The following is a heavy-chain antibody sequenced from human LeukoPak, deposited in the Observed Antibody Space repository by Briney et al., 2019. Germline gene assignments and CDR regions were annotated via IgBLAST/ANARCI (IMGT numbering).Heavy chain of an antibody. CDR1: GVSISGFC. V-gene: IGHV4-59*01. CDR2: VYYSGST. J-gene: IGHJ4*02. CDR3: ARESYDYLWGTYRRYFDY. Sequence: SETLSLTCNVSGVSISGFCWSWIRQPPGEGLDWIGYVYYSGSTNYNPSLKSRVTISVDTSKNQYSLKLSSVTAADTAVYYCARESYDYLWGTYRRYFDYWGQGTLVTVSS. D-gene: IGHD3-16*02.